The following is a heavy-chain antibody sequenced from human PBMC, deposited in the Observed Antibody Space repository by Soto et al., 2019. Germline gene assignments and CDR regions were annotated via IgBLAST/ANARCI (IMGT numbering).Heavy chain of an antibody. V-gene: IGHV4-31*03. Sequence: SETLSLTCTVSGGSISSGGYYWSWIRQHPGKGLEWIGYIYYSGSTYYNPSLKSRVTISVDTSKNQFSLKLSSVTAADTAVYYCARRGRVGNDAFDIWGQGTMVTVSS. CDR1: GGSISSGGYY. J-gene: IGHJ3*02. CDR2: IYYSGST. CDR3: ARRGRVGNDAFDI. D-gene: IGHD1-1*01.